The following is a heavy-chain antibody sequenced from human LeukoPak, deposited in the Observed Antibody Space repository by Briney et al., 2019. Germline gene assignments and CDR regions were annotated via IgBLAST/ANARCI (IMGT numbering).Heavy chain of an antibody. CDR1: GFTFGDYA. CDR3: ARQHCSGGGCSPNWFDP. J-gene: IGHJ5*02. D-gene: IGHD2-15*01. Sequence: GGSLRLSCTASGFTFGDYAMSWVRQAPGKGLEWVANIKVDGSEKYYVDSVKGRFTISRDNAKNSLYLQMNSLRAEDTAVYYCARQHCSGGGCSPNWFDPWGQGTLVTVSS. CDR2: IKVDGSEK. V-gene: IGHV3-7*05.